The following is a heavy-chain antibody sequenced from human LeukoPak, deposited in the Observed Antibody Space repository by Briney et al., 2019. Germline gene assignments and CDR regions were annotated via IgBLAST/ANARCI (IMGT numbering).Heavy chain of an antibody. CDR1: GYTFINSG. J-gene: IGHJ5*02. D-gene: IGHD6-6*01. CDR3: ARDLVRQLVPWFDP. CDR2: IIPILGIA. Sequence: GASVTVSCKASGYTFINSGISWVRQAPGQGLEWMGRIIPILGIANYAQKFQGRVTITADKSTSTAYMELSSLRSEDTAVYYCARDLVRQLVPWFDPWGQGTLVTVSS. V-gene: IGHV1-69*04.